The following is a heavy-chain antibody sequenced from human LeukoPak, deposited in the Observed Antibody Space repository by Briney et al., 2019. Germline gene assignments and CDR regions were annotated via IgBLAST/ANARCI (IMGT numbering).Heavy chain of an antibody. CDR2: INLNSGNT. D-gene: IGHD4-23*01. V-gene: IGHV1-8*03. CDR1: GYTFTRYD. CDR3: ARREKYGGKAFDY. Sequence: GASVKVSCTASGYTFTRYDINWVRQATGQGLEWMGWINLNSGNTGYAQKFQGRVTITRNTSISTAYMELSSLRSEDTAVYYCARREKYGGKAFDYWGQGTLVTVSS. J-gene: IGHJ4*02.